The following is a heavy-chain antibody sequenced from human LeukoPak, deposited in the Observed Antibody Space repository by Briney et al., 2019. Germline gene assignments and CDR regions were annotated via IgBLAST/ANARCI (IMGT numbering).Heavy chain of an antibody. CDR3: ARRGGPYYDSSGYYAHDVFDI. D-gene: IGHD3-22*01. Sequence: SETLSLTCTVSGGSISNYYWSWIRQPPGKGLEWIGYVSHSGTTNYNPSLKSRVTISVDTSKNQFSLKLNSVTAADTAVYYCARRGGPYYDSSGYYAHDVFDIWGQGTMVTVSS. CDR1: GGSISNYY. CDR2: VSHSGTT. V-gene: IGHV4-59*08. J-gene: IGHJ3*02.